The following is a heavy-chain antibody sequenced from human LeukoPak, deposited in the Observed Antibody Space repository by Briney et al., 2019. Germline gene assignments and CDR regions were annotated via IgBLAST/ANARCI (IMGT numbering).Heavy chain of an antibody. Sequence: GGSLRLSCAASGFTFSDYYMSWIRQAPGKGLEWVSYISSSGSTIYYADSVKGRFTISRDNAKNSLYLQMNSLRAEDTAVYYCARDRRTNTSPQEAFDYWGQGTLVTVSS. CDR3: ARDRRTNTSPQEAFDY. CDR2: ISSSGSTI. CDR1: GFTFSDYY. D-gene: IGHD5-12*01. V-gene: IGHV3-11*04. J-gene: IGHJ4*02.